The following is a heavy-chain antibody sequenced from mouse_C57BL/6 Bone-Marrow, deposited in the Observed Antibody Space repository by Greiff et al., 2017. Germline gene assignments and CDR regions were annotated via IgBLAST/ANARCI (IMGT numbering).Heavy chain of an antibody. V-gene: IGHV1-52*01. CDR3: ARFLDYAMDY. CDR1: GYTFTSYW. J-gene: IGHJ4*01. Sequence: QVQLQQPGAELVRPGSSVKLSCKASGYTFTSYWMRWVKQRPIQGLEWIGNIDPSDSDTHSNQKFKDKATLTVDKSSSTAYMQLRSLTSEDSAVYYCARFLDYAMDYGGRGTCATVSA. CDR2: IDPSDSDT.